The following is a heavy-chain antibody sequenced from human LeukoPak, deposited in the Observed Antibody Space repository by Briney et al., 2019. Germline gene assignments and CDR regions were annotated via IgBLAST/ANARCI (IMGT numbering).Heavy chain of an antibody. CDR3: ASTGEMYRSGWYFEY. CDR2: IIYSGST. D-gene: IGHD6-19*01. Sequence: PSETLSLTCTVSGGSISSYYWSWIRQPPGKGLEWIGYIIYSGSTNYNPSLKSRVTISVDTSKNQFSLKLSSVTAADTAVYYCASTGEMYRSGWYFEYWGQGTLVPVSS. CDR1: GGSISSYY. V-gene: IGHV4-59*01. J-gene: IGHJ4*02.